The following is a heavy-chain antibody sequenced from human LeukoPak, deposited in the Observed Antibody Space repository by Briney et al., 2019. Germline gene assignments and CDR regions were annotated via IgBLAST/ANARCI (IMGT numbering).Heavy chain of an antibody. V-gene: IGHV3-23*01. J-gene: IGHJ6*02. Sequence: GGSLRLSCAASGLTFSTYAMRWIRQAPGKGLEWVSSIGGGGTTSYADSVKGRCTISRDLSKITVYLQMNSLRAEDTAVYYCAQDRGARYPFGMDVWGQGTTVTVSS. D-gene: IGHD2-2*01. CDR1: GLTFSTYA. CDR3: AQDRGARYPFGMDV. CDR2: IGGGGTT.